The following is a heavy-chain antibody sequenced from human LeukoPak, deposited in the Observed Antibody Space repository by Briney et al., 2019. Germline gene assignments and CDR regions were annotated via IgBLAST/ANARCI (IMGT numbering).Heavy chain of an antibody. Sequence: GGSLRLSCAASGFTFSNYSMNWVRQAPGKGLEWVSSISSGSGYIYYADSVKGRFTISRDNAKNSLYLQMNSLRAEDTAVYYCARDGKAVAVAFDIWGQGTMVTVSS. CDR2: ISSGSGYI. CDR1: GFTFSNYS. J-gene: IGHJ3*02. D-gene: IGHD6-19*01. V-gene: IGHV3-21*01. CDR3: ARDGKAVAVAFDI.